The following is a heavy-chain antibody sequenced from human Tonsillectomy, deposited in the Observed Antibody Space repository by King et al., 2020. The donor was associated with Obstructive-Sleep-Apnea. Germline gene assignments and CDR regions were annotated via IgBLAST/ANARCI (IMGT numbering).Heavy chain of an antibody. V-gene: IGHV4-39*07. CDR1: GGSISSSSYY. CDR3: ARDGYYYDSSGLSRGAFDI. D-gene: IGHD3-22*01. CDR2: IYYSGST. Sequence: LQLQESGPGLVKPSETLSLTCTVSGGSISSSSYYWGWIRQPPGKGLDWIGSIYYSGSTYYNPSLKSRVTISVDTSKNQFSLKLSSVTAADTAVYYCARDGYYYDSSGLSRGAFDIWGQGTMVTVSS. J-gene: IGHJ3*02.